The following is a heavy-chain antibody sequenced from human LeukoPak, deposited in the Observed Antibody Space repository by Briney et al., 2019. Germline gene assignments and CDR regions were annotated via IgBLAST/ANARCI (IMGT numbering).Heavy chain of an antibody. J-gene: IGHJ4*02. Sequence: PGGSLRLSCAASGFTFSSYSMNWVRQAPGKGLEWVSYISSSSSTIYYADSVKGRFTISRDNAKDSLYLQMNSLRAEDTAVYYCARGPPDYDFWSGSFDYWGQGTLVTVSS. CDR3: ARGPPDYDFWSGSFDY. CDR2: ISSSSSTI. D-gene: IGHD3-3*01. V-gene: IGHV3-48*01. CDR1: GFTFSSYS.